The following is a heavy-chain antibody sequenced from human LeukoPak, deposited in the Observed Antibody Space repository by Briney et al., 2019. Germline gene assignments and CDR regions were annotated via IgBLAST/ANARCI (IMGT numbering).Heavy chain of an antibody. V-gene: IGHV1-2*02. CDR2: INPNSGGT. CDR1: GYTFTGYY. D-gene: IGHD2-21*02. Sequence: ASVKVSCKASGYTFTGYYMHWVRQAPGQGLEWMGWINPNSGGTNYAQKFQGRVTMTRDTSISTAYMGLSRLRSDDTAVYYCARDYRDCGGDCYPKYYFDYWGQGTLVTVSS. J-gene: IGHJ4*02. CDR3: ARDYRDCGGDCYPKYYFDY.